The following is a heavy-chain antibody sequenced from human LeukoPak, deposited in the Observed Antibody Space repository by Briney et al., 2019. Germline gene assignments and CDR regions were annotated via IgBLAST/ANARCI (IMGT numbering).Heavy chain of an antibody. V-gene: IGHV4-61*08. D-gene: IGHD6-13*01. CDR1: GGSISSGGYF. J-gene: IGHJ4*02. CDR2: IYYSGST. Sequence: SETLSLTCTVSGGSISSGGYFWNWIRQSPGQGLEWIGYIYYSGSTKYNPSLMSRLTISIDTSKNQFSLKLSSVTAADTAMYYCARDDSSSWRFEYWGQGTLVTVSS. CDR3: ARDDSSSWRFEY.